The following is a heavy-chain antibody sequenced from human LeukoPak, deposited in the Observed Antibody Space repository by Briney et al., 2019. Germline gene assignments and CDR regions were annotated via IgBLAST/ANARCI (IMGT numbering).Heavy chain of an antibody. CDR3: ARGADIVVVPAAHLNWFDP. Sequence: PSETLSLTCAVYGGSFSGYYWSWIRQPPGKGLEWIGEINHSGSTNYNPSLKSRVTISVDTSKNQFSLKLSSVTAADTAVYYCARGADIVVVPAAHLNWFDPWGQGTLVTVSS. CDR1: GGSFSGYY. CDR2: INHSGST. D-gene: IGHD2-2*01. J-gene: IGHJ5*02. V-gene: IGHV4-34*01.